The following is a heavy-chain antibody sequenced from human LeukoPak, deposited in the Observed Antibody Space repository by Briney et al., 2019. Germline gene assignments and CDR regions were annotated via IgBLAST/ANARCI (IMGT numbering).Heavy chain of an antibody. D-gene: IGHD4-17*01. J-gene: IGHJ4*02. V-gene: IGHV3-7*01. Sequence: GGSLRLSCAASGFTFSSHWMSWVRQAPGKGLEWVANIKQDGSEKYYVDSVKGRFTISRDNAKNSLYLQMNSLRAEDTAVYYCARDGEGFDYWGQGTLVTVSS. CDR1: GFTFSSHW. CDR3: ARDGEGFDY. CDR2: IKQDGSEK.